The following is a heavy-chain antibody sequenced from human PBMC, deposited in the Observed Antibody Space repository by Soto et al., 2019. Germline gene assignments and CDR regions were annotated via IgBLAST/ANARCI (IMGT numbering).Heavy chain of an antibody. Sequence: GGSLRLSCAASGFTFSNAWMSWVRQAPGKGLEWVGRIKSKTDGGTTDYAAPVKGRFTISRDDSKNTLYLQMNNLKTEDTAVYYCTTEGGDIVATTRNYYYYMDVWGKGTTVTVSS. V-gene: IGHV3-15*01. CDR1: GFTFSNAW. D-gene: IGHD5-12*01. CDR2: IKSKTDGGTT. CDR3: TTEGGDIVATTRNYYYYMDV. J-gene: IGHJ6*03.